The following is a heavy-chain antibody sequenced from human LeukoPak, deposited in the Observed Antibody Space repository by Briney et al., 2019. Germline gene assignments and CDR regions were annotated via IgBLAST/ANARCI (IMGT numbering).Heavy chain of an antibody. J-gene: IGHJ4*02. Sequence: GGSLRLSCVASGFTFSSYEMNWVRQAPGKGLEWVSFIVRSGSTMYYADSVKGRFTISRDNAKNSLYLHMNSLRAEDTAVYYCARDYPPPPVAGPYYFDYWGQGTLVTVSS. CDR2: IVRSGSTM. CDR1: GFTFSSYE. CDR3: ARDYPPPPVAGPYYFDY. V-gene: IGHV3-48*03. D-gene: IGHD6-19*01.